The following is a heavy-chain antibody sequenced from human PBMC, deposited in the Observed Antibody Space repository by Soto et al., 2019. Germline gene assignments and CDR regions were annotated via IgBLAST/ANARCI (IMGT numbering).Heavy chain of an antibody. D-gene: IGHD2-21*02. CDR2: IYTSGST. J-gene: IGHJ3*02. V-gene: IGHV4-4*07. Sequence: PSETLSLTCTVSGGSIIIYFCSWIRQPAGKGLEWIGRIYTSGSTNYNPSLKSRVTMSVDTSKNQFSLKLSSVTAADTAVYYCARESTVVTLRTFDIWGQGTMVTVSS. CDR1: GGSIIIYF. CDR3: ARESTVVTLRTFDI.